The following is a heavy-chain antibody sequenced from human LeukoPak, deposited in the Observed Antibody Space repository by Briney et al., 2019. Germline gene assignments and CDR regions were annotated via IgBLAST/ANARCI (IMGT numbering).Heavy chain of an antibody. CDR1: GFTFHDHG. D-gene: IGHD2-8*01. V-gene: IGHV3-20*04. Sequence: PVRSLRLSCAASGFTFHDHGISSGGQFAGQGLEGYSALNWNGDNTGYADSVKGRFTNAKDNAKKALYLQMNSLTGYDTPYYYRAREDGPYLDCWGQGTLVTVSS. CDR3: AREDGPYLDC. J-gene: IGHJ4*02. CDR2: LNWNGDNT.